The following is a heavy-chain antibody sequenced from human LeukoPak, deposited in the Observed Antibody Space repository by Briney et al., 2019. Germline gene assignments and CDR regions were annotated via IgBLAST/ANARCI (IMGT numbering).Heavy chain of an antibody. Sequence: SETLSLTCAVYGGSFSGYYWSWIRQPPGKGLEWIGEINHSGSTNYNPSLKSRVTISVDTSKNQFSLKLSSVTAADTAVYYCARGRSGGDWFDSWGQGTLVTVSS. CDR3: ARGRSGGDWFDS. D-gene: IGHD3-10*01. V-gene: IGHV4-34*01. CDR2: INHSGST. J-gene: IGHJ5*01. CDR1: GGSFSGYY.